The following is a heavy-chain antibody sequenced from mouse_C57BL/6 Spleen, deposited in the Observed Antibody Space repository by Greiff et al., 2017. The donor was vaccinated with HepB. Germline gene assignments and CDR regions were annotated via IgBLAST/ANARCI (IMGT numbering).Heavy chain of an antibody. D-gene: IGHD1-1*01. CDR3: ARTDGSSPWYFDV. CDR1: GFTFSDYG. CDR2: ISSGSSTI. V-gene: IGHV5-17*01. J-gene: IGHJ1*03. Sequence: EVNLVESGGGLVKPGGSLKLSCAASGFTFSDYGMHWVRQAPEKGLEWVAYISSGSSTIYYADTVKGRFTISRDNAKNTLFLQMTSLRSEDTAMYYCARTDGSSPWYFDVWGTGTTVTVSS.